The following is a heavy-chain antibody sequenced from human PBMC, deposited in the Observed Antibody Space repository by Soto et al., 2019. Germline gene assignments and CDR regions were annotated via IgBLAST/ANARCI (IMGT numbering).Heavy chain of an antibody. D-gene: IGHD2-21*02. CDR2: IIPIFGTA. J-gene: IGHJ4*02. CDR1: GGTFSSYA. V-gene: IGHV1-69*06. Sequence: QVQLVQSGAEVKKPGSSVKVSCKASGGTFSSYAISWVRQAPGQGLEWMGGIIPIFGTANYAQKFQGRVTITADKSTSTAYMELSSLRSEDTAVYHCAREEIYGGDCYSGNYWGQGTLVTVSS. CDR3: AREEIYGGDCYSGNY.